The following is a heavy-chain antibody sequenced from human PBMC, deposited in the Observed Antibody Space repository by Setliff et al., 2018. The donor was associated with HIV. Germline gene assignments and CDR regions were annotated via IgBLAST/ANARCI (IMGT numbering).Heavy chain of an antibody. CDR3: AKGARQWLVRSDAFDI. CDR1: GFTFSSHA. D-gene: IGHD6-19*01. CDR2: IGYTSVDR. V-gene: IGHV3-23*01. J-gene: IGHJ3*02. Sequence: GGSLRLSCTASGFTFSSHAMSWVRQAPGKGLEWVSSIGYTSVDRYYADSVKGRFTISRDNSKNTLYLQMNSLRAEDTAVYYCAKGARQWLVRSDAFDIWGQGTMVTVSS.